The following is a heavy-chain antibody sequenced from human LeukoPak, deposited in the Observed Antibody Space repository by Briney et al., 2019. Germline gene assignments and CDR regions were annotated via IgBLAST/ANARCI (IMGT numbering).Heavy chain of an antibody. CDR3: AKDGFYDSSGYIDY. CDR2: ISGSGGST. Sequence: GGSLRLSCAASGFTFSSYAMSWVRQAPGKGLEWVSAISGSGGSTYYTDSVKGRFTISRDNSKDTLYLQMNSLRAEDTAVYYCAKDGFYDSSGYIDYWGQGTLVTVSS. CDR1: GFTFSSYA. J-gene: IGHJ4*02. V-gene: IGHV3-23*01. D-gene: IGHD3-22*01.